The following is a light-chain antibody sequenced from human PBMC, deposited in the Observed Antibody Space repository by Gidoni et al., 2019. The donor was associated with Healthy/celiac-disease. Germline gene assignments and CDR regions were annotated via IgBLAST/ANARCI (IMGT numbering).Light chain of an antibody. Sequence: QSVLTQTPSASVTPGQRVTISCSGSSPNIGSNTVNWYQQLPGTAPKLLIYSNNQRPSGVPDRFSGSKSGTSASLAISGLQSEDEADYYCAAWDDSLNGWVFGGGTKLTVL. CDR2: SNN. CDR3: AAWDDSLNGWV. CDR1: SPNIGSNT. V-gene: IGLV1-44*01. J-gene: IGLJ3*02.